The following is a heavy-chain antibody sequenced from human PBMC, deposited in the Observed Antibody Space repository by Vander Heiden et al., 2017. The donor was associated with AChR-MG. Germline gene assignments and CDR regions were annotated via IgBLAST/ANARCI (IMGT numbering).Heavy chain of an antibody. V-gene: IGHV3-49*05. J-gene: IGHJ6*02. CDR1: GFTFGDYA. CDR2: IRSKAYGGTT. Sequence: EVQLVESGGGLVKPGRSLRLSCTASGFTFGDYAMSWFRQAPGKGLEWVGFIRSKAYGGTTEYAASVKGRFTISRDDSKSIAYLQMNSLKTEDTAVYYCTRDGSYSSSWFWNNYYYYGMDVWGQGTTVTVSS. D-gene: IGHD6-13*01. CDR3: TRDGSYSSSWFWNNYYYYGMDV.